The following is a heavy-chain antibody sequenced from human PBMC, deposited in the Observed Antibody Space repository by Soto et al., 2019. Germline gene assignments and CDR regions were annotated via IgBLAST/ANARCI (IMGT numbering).Heavy chain of an antibody. CDR2: IFYSGST. Sequence: SETLSLTCSVSGGSFSSSNYYWGWIRQPPGKGLEYIGNIFYSGSTYSNPSLKSRLTMSVDTSKNQFSLKLSSVTAADTVVYYCARHAVGTTYDFWGQGTLVTVSS. V-gene: IGHV4-39*01. CDR1: GGSFSSSNYY. CDR3: ARHAVGTTYDF. J-gene: IGHJ4*02.